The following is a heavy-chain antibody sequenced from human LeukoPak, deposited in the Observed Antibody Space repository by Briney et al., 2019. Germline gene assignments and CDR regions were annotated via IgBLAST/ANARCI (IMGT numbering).Heavy chain of an antibody. CDR2: IYYSGST. CDR3: ARDGGGYYFDY. D-gene: IGHD3-16*01. CDR1: GGSISSYY. Sequence: PSETLSLTCTVSGGSISSYYWSWIRQPPGKGLAWIGYIYYSGSTNYNPSLKSRVTISVDTSKNQFSLKLSSVTAADTAVYYCARDGGGYYFDYWGQGTLVTVSS. J-gene: IGHJ4*02. V-gene: IGHV4-59*01.